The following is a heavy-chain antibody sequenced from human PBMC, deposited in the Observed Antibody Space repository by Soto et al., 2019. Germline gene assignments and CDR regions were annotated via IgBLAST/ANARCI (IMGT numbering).Heavy chain of an antibody. Sequence: GGSLRLSCAASGFTFSGYWMHWVRQAPGKGLVWVSRINSDGSSTSYADSVKGRFTISRDNAKNTLYLQMNSLRAEDMAVYYCAREVIRDYYYMDVWGKGTTVTVSS. J-gene: IGHJ6*03. V-gene: IGHV3-74*01. CDR3: AREVIRDYYYMDV. CDR2: INSDGSST. D-gene: IGHD4-17*01. CDR1: GFTFSGYW.